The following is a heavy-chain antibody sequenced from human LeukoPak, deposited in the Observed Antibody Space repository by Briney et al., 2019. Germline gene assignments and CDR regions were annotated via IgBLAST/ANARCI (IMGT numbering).Heavy chain of an antibody. J-gene: IGHJ4*02. CDR1: GFTFSSYA. D-gene: IGHD3-22*01. CDR3: ARPQSSSGYYWPFDD. Sequence: GGSLRLSCAASGFTFSSYAMRWVRQAPGKGLEWVSAISPSSGTLYADSVKGRFTISRDNSKNTLCLQMNSLRAEDTAVYYCARPQSSSGYYWPFDDWGQGTLVTVSS. CDR2: ISPSSGT. V-gene: IGHV3-23*01.